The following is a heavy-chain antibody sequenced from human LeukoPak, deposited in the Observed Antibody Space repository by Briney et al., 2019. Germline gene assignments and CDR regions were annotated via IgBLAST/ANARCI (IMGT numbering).Heavy chain of an antibody. J-gene: IGHJ6*02. CDR2: IIPILGIA. CDR3: ARNYYDSSGYYREDYYYYYGMDV. Sequence: VASVKVSCKASGGTFSSYAISWVRQAPGQGLEWMGRIIPILGIANYAQKFQGRVTITADKSTSTAYMELSSLRSEDTAVYYCARNYYDSSGYYREDYYYYYGMDVWGQGTTVTVSS. CDR1: GGTFSSYA. V-gene: IGHV1-69*04. D-gene: IGHD3-22*01.